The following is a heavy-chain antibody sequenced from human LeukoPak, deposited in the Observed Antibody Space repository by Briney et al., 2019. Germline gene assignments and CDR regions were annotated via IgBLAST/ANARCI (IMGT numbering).Heavy chain of an antibody. CDR2: ISYDGSNQ. CDR3: ARDGAARLLRYYYYMDL. CDR1: GFKFSDKA. Sequence: GGSLRLSCAGTGFKFSDKAMHWVRQAPGKGLEWVAVISYDGSNQNYADSVKGRFTISRDNSDNTQFLEMNSLRPEDTAVYYCARDGAARLLRYYYYMDLWGKGTTVTVSS. V-gene: IGHV3-30*03. J-gene: IGHJ6*03. D-gene: IGHD6-6*01.